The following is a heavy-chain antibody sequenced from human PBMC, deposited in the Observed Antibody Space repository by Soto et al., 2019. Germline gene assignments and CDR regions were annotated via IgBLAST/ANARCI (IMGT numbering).Heavy chain of an antibody. Sequence: EVQLVESGGGLVQPGGSLRLSCAASGFTFSSYWMSWVRQAPGKGLEWVANIKQDGSDKYYVDSVKCRFTISRDNAKNSLYLQMNSLRAEDTAVYYCAREEKYYYGSGKMYYWGQGTLVTVSS. V-gene: IGHV3-7*01. J-gene: IGHJ4*02. CDR3: AREEKYYYGSGKMYY. CDR1: GFTFSSYW. D-gene: IGHD3-10*01. CDR2: IKQDGSDK.